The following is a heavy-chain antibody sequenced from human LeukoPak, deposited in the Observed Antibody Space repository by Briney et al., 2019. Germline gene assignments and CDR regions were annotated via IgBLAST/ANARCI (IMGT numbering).Heavy chain of an antibody. Sequence: GGSLRLSCAASGFTVSSNYMSWVRQAPGKGLECVSAIDRGVGRTYYADSVKGRFTISRDNSKNTLYLQMNNLRADDTAVYYCAKKGQADDGGKPDWGQGTLVTVSS. CDR1: GFTVSSNY. CDR3: AKKGQADDGGKPD. V-gene: IGHV3-53*01. J-gene: IGHJ4*02. CDR2: IDRGVGRT.